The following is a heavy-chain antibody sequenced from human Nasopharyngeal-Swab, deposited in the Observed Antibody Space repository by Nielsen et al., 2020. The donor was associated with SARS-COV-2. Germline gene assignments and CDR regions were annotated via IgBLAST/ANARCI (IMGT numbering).Heavy chain of an antibody. V-gene: IGHV3-21*01. D-gene: IGHD3-10*01. Sequence: GESLKISCAASGFTFSSYGMNWVRQAPGKGLEWVSSISSSTSYIYFADSVKGRFTISRDNAKNSLYLQMNSLRAEDAAMYYCARVLGRGVYYYYYGMDVWGQGTTVTVSS. CDR3: ARVLGRGVYYYYYGMDV. CDR2: ISSSTSYI. CDR1: GFTFSSYG. J-gene: IGHJ6*02.